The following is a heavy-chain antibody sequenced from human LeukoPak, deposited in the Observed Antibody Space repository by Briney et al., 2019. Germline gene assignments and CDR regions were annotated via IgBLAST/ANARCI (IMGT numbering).Heavy chain of an antibody. V-gene: IGHV3-23*01. CDR2: IRESAGGT. CDR3: ARRGVVIRAVILLAFHNEAHYFDY. J-gene: IGHJ4*02. D-gene: IGHD3-10*01. Sequence: GGSLRLSCVVSGITLSNYAMSWIRQAPGKGLEWVAHIRESAGGTNYADSVKGRFTISRDNSKNTLYLQMNSLRAEDTAVYFCARRGVVIRAVILLAFHNEAHYFDYWGRGTLVTVSS. CDR1: GITLSNYA.